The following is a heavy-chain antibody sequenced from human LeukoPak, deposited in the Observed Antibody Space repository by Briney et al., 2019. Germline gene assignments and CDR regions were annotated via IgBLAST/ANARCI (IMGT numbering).Heavy chain of an antibody. CDR2: IYYTGTT. D-gene: IGHD3-16*01. CDR1: GDPIRSSY. CDR3: ARRGGLNRGYWYFDL. J-gene: IGHJ2*01. V-gene: IGHV4-59*01. Sequence: SETLCLTCTVSGDPIRSSYWSWIRQPPGKGLEWIGYIYYTGTTTYNPSLKSRVTISVDTSKNQFSLNLSSVTAADTAVYYCARRGGLNRGYWYFDLWGRGTLGSVSS.